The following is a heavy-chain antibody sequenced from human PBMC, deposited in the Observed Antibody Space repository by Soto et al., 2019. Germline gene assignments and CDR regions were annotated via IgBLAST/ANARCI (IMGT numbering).Heavy chain of an antibody. V-gene: IGHV4-4*01. CDR2: IFHDGTA. D-gene: IGHD3-10*01. Sequence: LSLTCAVSGVSLTSGNWWTWVRQSPQRGLEYIGEIFHDGTANYYPSFERRVAMSVDTSRNQFSQKLTSVTAADTAVYFCARLVYDTRLNYMYFDFWGPGTLVTVSS. CDR1: GVSLTSGNW. J-gene: IGHJ4*02. CDR3: ARLVYDTRLNYMYFDF.